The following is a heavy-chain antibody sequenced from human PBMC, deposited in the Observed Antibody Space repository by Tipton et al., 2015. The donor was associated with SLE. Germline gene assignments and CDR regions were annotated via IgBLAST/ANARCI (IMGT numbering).Heavy chain of an antibody. CDR2: IGNGGNTI. J-gene: IGHJ4*02. D-gene: IGHD1-26*01. CDR1: GFTFSDYH. Sequence: SLRLSCAASGFTFSDYHMNWIRQAPGKGLEWISIIGNGGNTIFYADSVKGRFTISRDNTKNSLYLQMNSLRAEDTAVYYCARGYSGSLWYFDSWGQGTLVTISS. CDR3: ARGYSGSLWYFDS. V-gene: IGHV3-11*01.